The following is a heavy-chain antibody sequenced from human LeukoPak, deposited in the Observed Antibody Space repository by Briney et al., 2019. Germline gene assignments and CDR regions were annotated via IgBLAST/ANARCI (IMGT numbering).Heavy chain of an antibody. J-gene: IGHJ4*02. V-gene: IGHV1-69-2*01. CDR2: VDPEDGET. CDR3: TIIPNVILFTHYFEY. Sequence: ASVKISCKASGYTFTDYYMHWVQQAPGEGLEWMGRVDPEDGETIYAEKFQGRVTITADEPTRTAYMELTYVRSDDTAVYYCTIIPNVILFTHYFEYWGQGTLVTVSS. CDR1: GYTFTDYY. D-gene: IGHD2-21*01.